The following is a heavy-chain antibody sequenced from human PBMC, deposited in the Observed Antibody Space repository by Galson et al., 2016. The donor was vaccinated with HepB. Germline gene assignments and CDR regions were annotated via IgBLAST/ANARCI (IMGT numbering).Heavy chain of an antibody. J-gene: IGHJ4*02. CDR3: ARARPKYLYDSSGYYVFDY. Sequence: SETLSLTCDVYGGPFSGHSWSWIRQSPGKGLEWIGEINHSGSTKYNPSLKSRVTMSVDTSKNQFSLKLRSVTAADTAVYYCARARPKYLYDSSGYYVFDYWGQGTLVTVSS. V-gene: IGHV4-34*01. CDR2: INHSGST. CDR1: GGPFSGHS. D-gene: IGHD3-22*01.